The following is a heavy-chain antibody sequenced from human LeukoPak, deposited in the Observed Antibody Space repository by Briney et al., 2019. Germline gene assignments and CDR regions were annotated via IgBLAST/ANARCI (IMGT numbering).Heavy chain of an antibody. D-gene: IGHD3-16*01. CDR2: IYHSGST. J-gene: IGHJ6*04. V-gene: IGHV4-4*02. Sequence: SGTLSLTSAVSGGSISSSNWWSWVRQPPGKGLEWIGEIYHSGSTNYNPSLKSRVTISVDKSKNQFSLKLSSVTAADTAVYYCARDGGNFGGYYGMDVWGKGTTVTVSS. CDR1: GGSISSSNW. CDR3: ARDGGNFGGYYGMDV.